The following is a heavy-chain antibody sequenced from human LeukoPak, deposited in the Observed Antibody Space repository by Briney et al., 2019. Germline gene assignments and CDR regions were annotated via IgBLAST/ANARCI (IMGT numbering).Heavy chain of an antibody. CDR2: IYHSGST. J-gene: IGHJ3*02. D-gene: IGHD1-26*01. CDR1: GGSFSGYY. Sequence: SETLSLTCAVYGGSFSGYYWSWIRQPPGKGLEWIGYIYHSGSTYYNPSLKSRVTISVDRSKNQFSLKLSSVTAADTAVYYCARLELQDAFDIWGQGTMVTVSS. V-gene: IGHV4-34*01. CDR3: ARLELQDAFDI.